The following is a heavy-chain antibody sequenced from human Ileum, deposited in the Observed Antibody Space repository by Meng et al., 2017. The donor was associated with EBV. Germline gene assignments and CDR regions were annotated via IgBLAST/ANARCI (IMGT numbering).Heavy chain of an antibody. CDR2: IYQSGST. Sequence: QVALRGAGPGLVKPSGTLSLPWAVSGGSMSSTNWWSWVRQPPGKGLEWIGEIYQSGSTNYNPSLKSRVSISVDKSKNQFSLKLSSVTAADTAVYYCARADKVRFDYWGQGTLVTVSS. CDR1: GGSMSSTNW. J-gene: IGHJ4*02. V-gene: IGHV4-4*02. CDR3: ARADKVRFDY.